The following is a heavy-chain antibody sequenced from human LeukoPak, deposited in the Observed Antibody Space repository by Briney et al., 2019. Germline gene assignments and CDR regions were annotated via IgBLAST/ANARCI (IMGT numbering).Heavy chain of an antibody. V-gene: IGHV3-30-3*01. CDR2: ISYDGSNK. J-gene: IGHJ3*02. CDR3: AREFLRWSNGKAFDI. Sequence: GGSLSLSCAASGFTFSSYAMHWVRQAPGKGLEWVAVISYDGSNKYYADSVKGRFTISRDNSKNTLYLQMNSLRAEDTAVYYCAREFLRWSNGKAFDIWGQGTMVTVSS. CDR1: GFTFSSYA. D-gene: IGHD4-23*01.